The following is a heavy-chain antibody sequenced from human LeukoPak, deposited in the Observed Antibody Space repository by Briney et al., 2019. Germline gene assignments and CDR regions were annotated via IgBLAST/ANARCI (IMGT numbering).Heavy chain of an antibody. CDR2: IYPGDSDT. CDR3: ARHRRITMVRGVKPHYYYYYMDV. J-gene: IGHJ6*03. D-gene: IGHD3-10*01. CDR1: GYSFTSYW. Sequence: GESVKISCKGSGYSFTSYWIGWVRQMPGKGLEWMGIIYPGDSDTRYSPSFQGQVTISADKSISTAYLQWSSLKASDTAMYYSARHRRITMVRGVKPHYYYYYMDVWGKGTTVTVSS. V-gene: IGHV5-51*01.